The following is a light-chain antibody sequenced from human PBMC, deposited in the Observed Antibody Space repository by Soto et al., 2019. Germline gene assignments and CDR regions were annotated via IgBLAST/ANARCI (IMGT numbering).Light chain of an antibody. CDR3: QQRSNLPPIT. V-gene: IGKV3-11*01. J-gene: IGKJ5*01. CDR1: QSVSSY. CDR2: DAS. Sequence: ELVLTQSPANLTLSPVERATLSCGARQSVSSYLAWYQQKPGQAPRLLIYDASNRATGIPARFSGSGSGTDFTLTISSLEPEDFAVYYCQQRSNLPPITFGQGTRLEIK.